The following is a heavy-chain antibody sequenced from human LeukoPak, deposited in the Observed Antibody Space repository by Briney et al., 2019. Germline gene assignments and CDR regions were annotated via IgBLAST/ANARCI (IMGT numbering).Heavy chain of an antibody. J-gene: IGHJ3*02. CDR2: ISASGGGT. CDR1: GFTFSSYA. D-gene: IGHD3-22*01. Sequence: PGGSLRLSCAVSGFTFSSYAMSWVRQAPGKGLEWVPGISASGGGTYSADSVKGRFTISGDNSKNTLYLQLNSLRAEDTAIYYCARDRGIVVVPDAFDIWGQGTMVTVSS. CDR3: ARDRGIVVVPDAFDI. V-gene: IGHV3-23*01.